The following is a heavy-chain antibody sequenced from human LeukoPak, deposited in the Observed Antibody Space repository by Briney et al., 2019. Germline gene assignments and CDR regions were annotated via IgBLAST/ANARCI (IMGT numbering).Heavy chain of an antibody. CDR1: GGTFSSYA. Sequence: ASVKVSCKASGGTFSSYAISWVRQAPGQGLEWMGWISAYNGNTNYAQKLQGRVTMTTDTSTSTAYMELRSLRSDDTAVYYCAREFRYSSSWYSFDYWGQGTLVTVSS. J-gene: IGHJ4*02. CDR3: AREFRYSSSWYSFDY. V-gene: IGHV1-18*01. CDR2: ISAYNGNT. D-gene: IGHD6-13*01.